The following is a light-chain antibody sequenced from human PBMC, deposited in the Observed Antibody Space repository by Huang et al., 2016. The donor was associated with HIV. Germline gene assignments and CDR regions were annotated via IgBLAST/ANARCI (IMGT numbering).Light chain of an antibody. CDR3: QQYYNTTLS. V-gene: IGKV1-NL1*01. CDR1: RGISNS. CDR2: AAS. Sequence: DIQMTQSPSSLSASVGDRVTITCRASRGISNSLAWYQQQPGKAPKLLLYAASRVQGGVPSRFSGSGSRMDYTLTISSLQPEDSATYYCQQYYNTTLSFGGGTKVEIK. J-gene: IGKJ4*01.